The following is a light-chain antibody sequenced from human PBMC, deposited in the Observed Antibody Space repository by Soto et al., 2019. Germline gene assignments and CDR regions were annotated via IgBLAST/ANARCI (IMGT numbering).Light chain of an antibody. J-gene: IGLJ3*02. CDR3: CSYAGSSTFPWV. CDR2: EVN. V-gene: IGLV2-23*02. Sequence: QSVLTQPASVSGSPGQSITISCTGTSSDVGSYNLVSWFQRHPGKAPKLMIFEVNKRPSGVSNRFSGSKSGHTASLTISGLQAEDEADYYCCSYAGSSTFPWVFGGVTQLTVL. CDR1: SSDVGSYNL.